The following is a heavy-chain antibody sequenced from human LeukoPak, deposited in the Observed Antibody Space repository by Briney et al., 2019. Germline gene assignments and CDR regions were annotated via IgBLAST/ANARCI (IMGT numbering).Heavy chain of an antibody. J-gene: IGHJ6*03. V-gene: IGHV3-74*01. CDR1: GFTFSSYW. CDR3: ARDFYDFWSGYTESYYYYYMDV. D-gene: IGHD3-3*01. CDR2: INTDGSST. Sequence: GGSLRLSCAASGFTFSSYWMHWVRQAPGKGLVWVSRINTDGSSTSYADSVKGRFTISRDNAKNTLYLQMNSLRAEDTAVYYCARDFYDFWSGYTESYYYYYMDVWGKGTTVTVSS.